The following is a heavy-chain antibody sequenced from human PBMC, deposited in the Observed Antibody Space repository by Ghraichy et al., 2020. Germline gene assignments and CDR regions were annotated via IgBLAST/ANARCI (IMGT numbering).Heavy chain of an antibody. D-gene: IGHD3-9*01. CDR1: GFTFSSYS. J-gene: IGHJ2*01. Sequence: GGSLRLSCAASGFTFSSYSMNWVRQAPGKGLEWVSSISSSSSYIYYADSVKGRFTISRDNAKNSLYLQMNSLRAEDTAVYYCARESGILTGYQPWYFDLWGRGTLVTVSS. CDR3: ARESGILTGYQPWYFDL. CDR2: ISSSSSYI. V-gene: IGHV3-21*01.